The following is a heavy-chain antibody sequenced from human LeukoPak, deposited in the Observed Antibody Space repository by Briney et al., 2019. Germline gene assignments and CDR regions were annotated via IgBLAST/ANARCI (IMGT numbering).Heavy chain of an antibody. CDR1: GYTLTELS. V-gene: IGHV1-24*01. CDR2: FDPEDGET. J-gene: IGHJ5*02. CDR3: ATDLRVARYNWFDP. Sequence: ASVTVSCKVSGYTLTELSMHWVRQTPGKGLEWMGGFDPEDGETIYAQKFQGRVTMTEDTSTDTAYMELSSLRSEDTAVYYCATDLRVARYNWFDPWGPGTLVTVSS. D-gene: IGHD6-6*01.